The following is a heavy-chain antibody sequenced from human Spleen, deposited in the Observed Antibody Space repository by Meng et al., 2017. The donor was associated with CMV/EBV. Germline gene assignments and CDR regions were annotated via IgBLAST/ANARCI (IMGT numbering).Heavy chain of an antibody. Sequence: GESLKISCAASGFTFSSYAMSWVRQAPGKGLERVSAISGSGGSTYYADSVKGRFTISRDNSKNTLYLQMNSLRAEDTAVYYCAKDAPNSGGNPGNWFDPWGQGALVTVSS. CDR3: AKDAPNSGGNPGNWFDP. J-gene: IGHJ5*02. CDR2: ISGSGGST. CDR1: GFTFSSYA. V-gene: IGHV3-23*01. D-gene: IGHD4-23*01.